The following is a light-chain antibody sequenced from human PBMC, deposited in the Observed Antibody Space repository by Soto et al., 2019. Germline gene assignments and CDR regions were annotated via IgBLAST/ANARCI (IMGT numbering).Light chain of an antibody. CDR1: SSDVGGYDY. V-gene: IGLV2-8*01. J-gene: IGLJ3*02. Sequence: QSVLTQPPSASGSPGQPVTISCTGTSSDVGGYDYVSWYQQYPGKAPKLLIYEVSKRPSGVPDRFSGSKTGNTASLTISGLQAEDEADYYCCSHAGDTMWVLGGGTKLTVL. CDR2: EVS. CDR3: CSHAGDTMWV.